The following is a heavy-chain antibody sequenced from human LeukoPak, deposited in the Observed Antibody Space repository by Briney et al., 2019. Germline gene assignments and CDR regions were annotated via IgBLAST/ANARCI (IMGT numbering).Heavy chain of an antibody. D-gene: IGHD3-10*01. J-gene: IGHJ4*02. V-gene: IGHV4-59*01. CDR1: GGSISSSY. CDR2: IYYSGST. CDR3: ARSFSYYGSGRYYFDY. Sequence: SETLSLTCAVSGGSISSSYWSWIRQPPGKGLEWIGYIYYSGSTNYNPSLKSRVTISVDTSKNQFSLKLSSVTAADTAVYYCARSFSYYGSGRYYFDYWGQGTLVTVSS.